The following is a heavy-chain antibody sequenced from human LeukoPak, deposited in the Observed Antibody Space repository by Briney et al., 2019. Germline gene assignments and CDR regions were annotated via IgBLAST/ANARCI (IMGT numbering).Heavy chain of an antibody. J-gene: IGHJ6*04. D-gene: IGHD2-2*01. CDR3: ARRALRYCSSTSCPAQYYGVDV. Sequence: AGGSLRLSCAPSGFIFSSYWMSGVRQAPGKGVEGVANIKEEGSEKYYVDSVKGRFTISRDNAKNSLYLQTNSLRAEDTAVYYCARRALRYCSSTSCPAQYYGVDVWGKGTTVTVSS. V-gene: IGHV3-7*03. CDR2: IKEEGSEK. CDR1: GFIFSSYW.